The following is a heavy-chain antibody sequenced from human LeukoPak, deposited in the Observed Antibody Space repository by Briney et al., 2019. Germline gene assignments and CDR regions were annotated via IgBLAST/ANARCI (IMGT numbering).Heavy chain of an antibody. Sequence: SETLSLTCTVSGGSISGRSYYWGWIRPPPGQGLEWIGSIYYSGSTYYNPSLKSRVTISIDTSKNQSSLKLSSVTAADTALYYCARPEGGNWFDPWGQGTLVTVSS. CDR1: GGSISGRSYY. CDR2: IYYSGST. J-gene: IGHJ5*02. V-gene: IGHV4-39*07. CDR3: ARPEGGNWFDP. D-gene: IGHD3-16*01.